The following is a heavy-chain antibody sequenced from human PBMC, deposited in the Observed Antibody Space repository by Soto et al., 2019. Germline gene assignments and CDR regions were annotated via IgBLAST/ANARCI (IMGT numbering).Heavy chain of an antibody. CDR1: GGTFSSYA. CDR3: ARLSSSSGIGDADY. CDR2: IIPIFGTA. J-gene: IGHJ4*02. V-gene: IGHV1-69*13. D-gene: IGHD6-13*01. Sequence: SVKVSCKASGGTFSSYAISWVRQAPGQGLEWMGGIIPIFGTANYAQEFQGRVTITADESTSTAYMELSSLRSEDTAVYYCARLSSSSGIGDADYWGQGTLVTV.